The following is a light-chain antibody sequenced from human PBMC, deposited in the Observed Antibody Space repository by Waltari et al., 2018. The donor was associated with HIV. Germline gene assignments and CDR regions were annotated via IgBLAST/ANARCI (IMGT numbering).Light chain of an antibody. CDR3: QYLDSFPL. Sequence: DIQLTQSPSFLSASVGDRVTITCRASRGITTYLAWHQQKPGKAPKLLIYGASTLQPGVPSRFSGSASGTEFTLTIDTLQPEDFATYYCQYLDSFPLFGGGTKVEVK. CDR2: GAS. V-gene: IGKV1-9*01. J-gene: IGKJ4*01. CDR1: RGITTY.